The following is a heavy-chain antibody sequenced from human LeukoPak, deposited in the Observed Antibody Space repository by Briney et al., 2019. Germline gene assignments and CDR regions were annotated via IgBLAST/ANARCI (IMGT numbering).Heavy chain of an antibody. D-gene: IGHD1-26*01. CDR2: IGTAGDT. CDR1: GFTLSSYA. V-gene: IGHV3-13*01. J-gene: IGHJ4*02. Sequence: PGGSLRLSCAASGFTLSSYAMHWVRQPAGKGLEWVSAIGTAGDTFYPGSVKGRFTISRENAKKSLFLQMNSLRVEDTAAYYCARQSTPHGNFDYWGQGTLVTVSS. CDR3: ARQSTPHGNFDY.